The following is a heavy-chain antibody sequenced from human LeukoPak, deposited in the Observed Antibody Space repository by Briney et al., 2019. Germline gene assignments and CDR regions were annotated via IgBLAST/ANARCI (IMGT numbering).Heavy chain of an antibody. J-gene: IGHJ3*02. CDR1: GFTFDDYG. Sequence: PGGSLRLSCAASGFTFDDYGMSWVRQAPGKGLEWVSGINWNGGSTVYADSVKGGFTISRDNAKNSLYLQMNSLRAEDTALYYCARDSPYCSSTSCYISHDAFDIWGQGTMVTVSS. CDR2: INWNGGST. D-gene: IGHD2-2*02. CDR3: ARDSPYCSSTSCYISHDAFDI. V-gene: IGHV3-20*04.